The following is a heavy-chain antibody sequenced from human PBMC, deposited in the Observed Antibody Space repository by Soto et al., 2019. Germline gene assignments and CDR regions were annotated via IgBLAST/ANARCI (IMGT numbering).Heavy chain of an antibody. Sequence: QLQLQESGSGLVKPSQTLSLTCAVSGGSISSGGYSWSWIRQPPGKGLEWIGYIYHSGSTYYSPSLKSRVPISVDRSKSQFSLKVSSVTAADTAVYYCGSAGGLGAVPADYWGQGTLVTVSS. CDR1: GGSISSGGYS. CDR3: GSAGGLGAVPADY. V-gene: IGHV4-30-2*01. J-gene: IGHJ4*02. D-gene: IGHD1-26*01. CDR2: IYHSGST.